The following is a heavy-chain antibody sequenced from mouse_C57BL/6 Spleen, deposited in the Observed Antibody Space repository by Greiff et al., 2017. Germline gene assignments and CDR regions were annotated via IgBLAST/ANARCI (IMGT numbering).Heavy chain of an antibody. D-gene: IGHD3-1*01. CDR1: GYSITSGYY. J-gene: IGHJ2*01. V-gene: IGHV3-6*01. Sequence: EVKLVESGPGLVKPSQSLSLTCSVTGYSITSGYYWNWIRQFPGKKLEWMGYISHDGDNNYNPSLKNRISITRETSKNQFFLKLNSVTTEDTTTYCGASAQLKRRFDYWGQGTTLTVSS. CDR3: ASAQLKRRFDY. CDR2: ISHDGDN.